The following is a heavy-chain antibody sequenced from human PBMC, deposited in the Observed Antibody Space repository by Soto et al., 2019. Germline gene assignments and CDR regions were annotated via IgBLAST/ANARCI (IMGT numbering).Heavy chain of an antibody. CDR3: ARDLSIYSGLTDAFDI. J-gene: IGHJ4*02. CDR1: GYTFTSYG. CDR2: ISAYNGNT. Sequence: GASVKVSCKASGYTFTSYGISWVRQAPGQGLEWMGWISAYNGNTNYAQKFQGRITITRDTSASTAYMELSSLRSEDTAVYYCARDLSIYSGLTDAFDIWGQGTLVTVSS. V-gene: IGHV1-18*01. D-gene: IGHD2-15*01.